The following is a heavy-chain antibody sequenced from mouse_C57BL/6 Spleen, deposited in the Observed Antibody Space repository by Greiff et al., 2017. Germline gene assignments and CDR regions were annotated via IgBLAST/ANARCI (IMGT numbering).Heavy chain of an antibody. D-gene: IGHD2-4*01. CDR2: INPNNGGT. V-gene: IGHV1-26*01. J-gene: IGHJ4*01. Sequence: EVQLQQSGPELVKPGASVKISCKASGYTFTDYYMNWVKQSHGKSLEWIGDINPNNGGTSYNQKFKGKATLTVDKSSSTAYMELRSLTSEDSAVYYCASGLSYDYDGTYAMDYWGQGTSVTVSS. CDR3: ASGLSYDYDGTYAMDY. CDR1: GYTFTDYY.